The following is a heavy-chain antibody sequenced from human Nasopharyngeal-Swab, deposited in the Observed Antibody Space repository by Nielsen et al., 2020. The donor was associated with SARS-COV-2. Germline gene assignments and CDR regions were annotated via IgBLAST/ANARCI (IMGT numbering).Heavy chain of an antibody. CDR2: INPNSGGT. D-gene: IGHD2-8*01. CDR1: GYTFTGYY. CDR3: ARDPGGYCTNGVCPNYYYMDV. Sequence: ASVKVSCKASGYTFTGYYMHWVRQAPGQGLEWMGWINPNSGGTNYAQKFQGWVTMTRDTSISTAYMELSRLRSDDTAVYYCARDPGGYCTNGVCPNYYYMDVWGKGTTVTVSS. J-gene: IGHJ6*03. V-gene: IGHV1-2*04.